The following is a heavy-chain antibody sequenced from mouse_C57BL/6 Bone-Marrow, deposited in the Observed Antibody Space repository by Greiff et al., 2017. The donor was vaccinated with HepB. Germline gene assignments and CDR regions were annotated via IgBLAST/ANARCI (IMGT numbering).Heavy chain of an antibody. D-gene: IGHD1-1*01. CDR2: IYPRSGNT. J-gene: IGHJ2*01. Sequence: QVQLQQSGAELARPGASVKLSCKASGFTFTSYGISWVKQRTGQGLEWIGEIYPRSGNTYYNEKFKGKATLTADKSSSTAYMQLSSLTSEDSAVYYCAISYGSSRDYGGQGNTLTVTA. V-gene: IGHV1-81*01. CDR1: GFTFTSYG. CDR3: AISYGSSRDY.